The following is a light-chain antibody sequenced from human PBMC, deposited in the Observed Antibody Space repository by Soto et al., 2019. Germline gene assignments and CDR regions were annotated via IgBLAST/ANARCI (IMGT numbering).Light chain of an antibody. CDR2: EVS. Sequence: QSALTQPASVSGSPGQSITISCTGTTSDVGGYSFVSWYQLHPGKAPKLMIYEVSNRPSGVSNRFSGSKSGNTASLTISGLQAEDEADYYCSSYTSISTLVVFGGGTKLTVL. CDR1: TSDVGGYSF. J-gene: IGLJ2*01. V-gene: IGLV2-14*01. CDR3: SSYTSISTLVV.